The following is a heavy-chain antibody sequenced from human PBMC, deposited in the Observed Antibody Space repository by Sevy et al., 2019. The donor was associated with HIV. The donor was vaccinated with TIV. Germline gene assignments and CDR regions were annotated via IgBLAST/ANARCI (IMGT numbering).Heavy chain of an antibody. V-gene: IGHV3-15*01. CDR2: IKTKRDGGTT. CDR3: TTEGLYCSDDYCYSEGFDS. Sequence: GGCLRLSCAPSGFTFDDAWMSWVRQVPGKGLEWVGRIKTKRDGGTTAYAAPVKGRFTISRDDSKNTLYLQMNSLKTEDTAVYYCTTEGLYCSDDYCYSEGFDSWGHGTLVTVSS. D-gene: IGHD2-15*01. J-gene: IGHJ4*01. CDR1: GFTFDDAW.